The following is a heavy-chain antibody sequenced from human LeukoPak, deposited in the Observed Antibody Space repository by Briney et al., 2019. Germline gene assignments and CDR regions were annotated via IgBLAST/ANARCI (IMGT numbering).Heavy chain of an antibody. V-gene: IGHV3-33*01. D-gene: IGHD4-17*01. CDR1: GFTFSSYG. CDR3: ASQGSVTTATFDI. J-gene: IGHJ3*02. CDR2: IWYDGSNK. Sequence: GGSLRLSCAASGFTFSSYGVHWVRQAPGKGLEWVAVIWYDGSNKYYADSVKGRFTISRDNSKNTLYLQMNSLRAEDTAVYYCASQGSVTTATFDIWGQGTMVTVSS.